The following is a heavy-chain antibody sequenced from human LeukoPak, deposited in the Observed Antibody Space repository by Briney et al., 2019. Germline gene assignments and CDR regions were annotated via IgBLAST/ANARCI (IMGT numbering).Heavy chain of an antibody. Sequence: PGGSLRLSCAACGFTFSSYSMNWVRQAPGKGLEWVSYISSSSSTIYYADSVKGRFTISRDNAKNSLYLQMNNLRAEDTAVYYCARDPSVAHLYYFDYWGQGTLVTVSS. D-gene: IGHD4-23*01. CDR1: GFTFSSYS. CDR2: ISSSSSTI. V-gene: IGHV3-48*01. J-gene: IGHJ4*02. CDR3: ARDPSVAHLYYFDY.